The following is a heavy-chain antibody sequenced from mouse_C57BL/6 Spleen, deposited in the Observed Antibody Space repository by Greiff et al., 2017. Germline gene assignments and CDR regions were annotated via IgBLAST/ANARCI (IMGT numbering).Heavy chain of an antibody. D-gene: IGHD2-1*01. CDR2: IYPGSGNT. V-gene: IGHV1-66*01. Sequence: VKLQQSGPELVKPGASVKISCKASGYSFTSYYIHWVKQRPGQGLEWIGWIYPGSGNTKYNEKFKGKATLTADTSSSTAYMQLSSLTSEDSAVYYCARGGNSPTWFAYWGQGTLVTVSA. J-gene: IGHJ3*01. CDR1: GYSFTSYY. CDR3: ARGGNSPTWFAY.